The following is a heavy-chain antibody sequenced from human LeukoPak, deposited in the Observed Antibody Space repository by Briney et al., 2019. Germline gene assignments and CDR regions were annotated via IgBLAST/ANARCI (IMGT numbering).Heavy chain of an antibody. CDR3: ARREVLYYYGSSCSPPVFYY. CDR2: INHSGST. Sequence: SETLSLTCAVYGGSFSGYYWSWIRQPPGKGLEWIGEINHSGSTNYNPSLRSRVTISVDTSKNQFSLKLSSVTAADTAVYYCARREVLYYYGSSCSPPVFYYWGQGTLGNGFS. CDR1: GGSFSGYY. D-gene: IGHD3-22*01. J-gene: IGHJ4*02. V-gene: IGHV4-34*01.